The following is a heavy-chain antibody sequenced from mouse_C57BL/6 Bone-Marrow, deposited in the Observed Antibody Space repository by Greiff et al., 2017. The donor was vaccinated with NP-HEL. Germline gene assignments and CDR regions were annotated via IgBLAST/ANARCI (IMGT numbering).Heavy chain of an antibody. Sequence: EVNLVESGGGLVQPGGSLKLSCAASGFTFSDYYMYWVRQTPEKRLEWVAYISNGGGSTYYPDTVKGRFTISRDNAKNTLYLQMSRLKSEDTAMYYCASYYDDYAMDYWGQGTSVTVSS. J-gene: IGHJ4*01. V-gene: IGHV5-12*01. CDR2: ISNGGGST. CDR3: ASYYDDYAMDY. D-gene: IGHD1-1*01. CDR1: GFTFSDYY.